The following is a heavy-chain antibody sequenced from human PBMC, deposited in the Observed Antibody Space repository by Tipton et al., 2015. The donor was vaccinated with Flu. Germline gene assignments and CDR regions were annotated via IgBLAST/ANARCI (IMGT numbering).Heavy chain of an antibody. CDR1: GYSISSSNW. Sequence: TLSLTCAVSGYSISSSNWWGWIWQPPGKGLEWIGYIYYSASTYYNTSLKSRVTMSVNTSKNQFSLTLSFVTAVDTAVYYCARMPEGRGSPFHPASSVYSGMDFWVQGSTVPVS. CDR2: IYYSAST. J-gene: IGHJ6*02. V-gene: IGHV4-28*01. D-gene: IGHD1-14*01. CDR3: ARMPEGRGSPFHPASSVYSGMDF.